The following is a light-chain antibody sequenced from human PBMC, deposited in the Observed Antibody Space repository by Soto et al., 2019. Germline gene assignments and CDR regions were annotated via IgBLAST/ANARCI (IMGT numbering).Light chain of an antibody. CDR3: QSYDTSLSGPYV. Sequence: QLVLTQPPSVSGAPGQRVTISCTGSSSNIGAGYDVHWYQQLPGTAPKLLIYGNTNRPSGVPDRFSGSQSGTSASLAITGLQAEDEADYYCQSYDTSLSGPYVFGTGTKVTVL. J-gene: IGLJ1*01. CDR1: SSNIGAGYD. V-gene: IGLV1-40*01. CDR2: GNT.